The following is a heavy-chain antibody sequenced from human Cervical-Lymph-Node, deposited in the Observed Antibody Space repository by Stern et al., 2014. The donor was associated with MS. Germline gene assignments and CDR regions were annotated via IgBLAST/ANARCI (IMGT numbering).Heavy chain of an antibody. CDR3: ARERQQYCNSEGCSYWYFDL. Sequence: QVQLQESGPGLVKPSGTLSLTCAVSGGSVSSTNWSSWVRQSPGKGLEWIGNIYHTGSSTSRPSLRSRVSISLANPKIHLPLHLTSVTAADTAVYYCARERQQYCNSEGCSYWYFDLWGRGTLVTVSS. V-gene: IGHV4-4*02. J-gene: IGHJ2*01. CDR2: IYHTGSS. D-gene: IGHD2/OR15-2a*01. CDR1: GGSVSSTNW.